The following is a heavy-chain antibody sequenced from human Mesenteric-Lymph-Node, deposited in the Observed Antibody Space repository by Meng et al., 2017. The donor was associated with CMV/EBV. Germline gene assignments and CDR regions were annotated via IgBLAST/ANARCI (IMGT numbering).Heavy chain of an antibody. D-gene: IGHD1-14*01. CDR1: GFTFSDYY. V-gene: IGHV3-11*06. J-gene: IGHJ4*02. Sequence: SGFTFSDYYMNWIRQAPGKGLEWVSSISSNSAYTNYADSVKGRFTISRDNARNSLYLQLNSLRAEDTAVYFCVRDLGISGTTDYFDYWGQGTLVTVSS. CDR3: VRDLGISGTTDYFDY. CDR2: ISSNSAYT.